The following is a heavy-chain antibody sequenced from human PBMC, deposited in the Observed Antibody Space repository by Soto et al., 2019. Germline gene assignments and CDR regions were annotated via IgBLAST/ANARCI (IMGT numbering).Heavy chain of an antibody. J-gene: IGHJ6*02. CDR2: TYYRSKWYN. D-gene: IGHD1-26*01. CDR3: ARAELAGPYYYYYGMDV. Sequence: QSQTLSLPCAISGDSVSSNSAAWNWIRQSPSRGLEWLGRTYYRSKWYNDYAVSVKSRITINPDTSKNQFSLQLNSVTPEDTAVYYCARAELAGPYYYYYGMDVWGQGTTVTVSS. CDR1: GDSVSSNSAA. V-gene: IGHV6-1*01.